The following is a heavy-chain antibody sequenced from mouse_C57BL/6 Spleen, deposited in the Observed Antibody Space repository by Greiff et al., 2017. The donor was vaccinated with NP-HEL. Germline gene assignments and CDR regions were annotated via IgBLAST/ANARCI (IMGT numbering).Heavy chain of an antibody. CDR3: ARPFLLYFDY. Sequence: QVQLQQPGAELVRPGTSVKLSCKASGYTFTSYWMHWVKQRPGQGLEWIGVIDPSDSYTNYNQKFKGKATLTVDTSSSTAYMQLSSLTSEDSAVYYCARPFLLYFDYWGQGTTLTVSS. D-gene: IGHD2-10*01. J-gene: IGHJ2*01. V-gene: IGHV1-59*01. CDR2: IDPSDSYT. CDR1: GYTFTSYW.